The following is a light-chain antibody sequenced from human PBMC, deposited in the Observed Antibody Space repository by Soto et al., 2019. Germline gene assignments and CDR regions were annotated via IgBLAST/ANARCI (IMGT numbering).Light chain of an antibody. CDR1: QDINIY. CDR2: GAS. J-gene: IGKJ4*01. Sequence: EIVMTQSPATLSVSPGERATRYCRANQDINIYLAWYQQKPGQAPRLLISGASTRATGIPDRFSGSGSGTEFTLTIGSLQSEDFAVYYCQQYNNWPLTFGGGANVEGK. V-gene: IGKV3D-15*01. CDR3: QQYNNWPLT.